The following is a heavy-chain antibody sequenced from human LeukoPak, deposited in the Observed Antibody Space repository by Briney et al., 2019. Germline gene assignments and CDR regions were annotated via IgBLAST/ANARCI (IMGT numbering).Heavy chain of an antibody. D-gene: IGHD6-13*01. CDR3: ARVGEQHLDYYFDY. V-gene: IGHV1-18*04. J-gene: IGHJ4*02. CDR1: GFTFTNYG. CDR2: ISAYNGDT. Sequence: ASVRVSCKASGFTFTNYGITWGRQAPGQGLEWMGWISAYNGDTNYAQKLRYRVTMTTDTSTSTAYMELRSLRSDDTAVYYCARVGEQHLDYYFDYWGQGTLVTVSS.